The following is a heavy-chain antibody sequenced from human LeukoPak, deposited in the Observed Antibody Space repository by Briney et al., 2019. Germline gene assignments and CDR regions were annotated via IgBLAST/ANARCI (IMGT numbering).Heavy chain of an antibody. J-gene: IGHJ4*02. CDR3: ARGIEYSSSFDY. CDR2: ISSSSSYI. CDR1: GFTFSSYS. D-gene: IGHD6-6*01. Sequence: GGSLRLSCAASGFTFSSYSMNWVRQAPGKGLEWVSSISSSSSYIYYADSVKGRFTISRDNAKNSLYLQMNSLRAEDAAVYYCARGIEYSSSFDYWGQGTLVTVSS. V-gene: IGHV3-21*01.